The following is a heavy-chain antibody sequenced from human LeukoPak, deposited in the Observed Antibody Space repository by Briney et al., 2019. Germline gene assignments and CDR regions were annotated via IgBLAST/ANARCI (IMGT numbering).Heavy chain of an antibody. CDR1: GFTFSSYA. CDR3: ARDKKLSDSSSWYDAFDI. V-gene: IGHV3-64*01. Sequence: GGSLRLSCAASGFTFSSYAMHWVRQAPGKGLEYVSAISSNGGSTYYANSVKGRFTISRDNSKNTLYLQMGSLRAEDMAVYYCARDKKLSDSSSWYDAFDIWGQGTMVTVSS. CDR2: ISSNGGST. J-gene: IGHJ3*02. D-gene: IGHD6-13*01.